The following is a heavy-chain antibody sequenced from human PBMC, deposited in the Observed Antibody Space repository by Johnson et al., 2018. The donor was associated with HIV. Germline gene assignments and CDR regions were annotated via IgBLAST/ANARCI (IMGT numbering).Heavy chain of an antibody. CDR2: IGGNGGTT. V-gene: IGHV3-23*04. Sequence: VQLVESGGGLVQPGGSLRLSCAASGFTFSSYAMRWVRQAPGKGLEWVSAIGGNGGTTYYADSVEGRFTISRDNAKNMLYLQMNSLRAEDTAVYYCAMATGAAAGAFDIWGQGTMVTVSS. CDR1: GFTFSSYA. J-gene: IGHJ3*02. CDR3: AMATGAAAGAFDI. D-gene: IGHD7-27*01.